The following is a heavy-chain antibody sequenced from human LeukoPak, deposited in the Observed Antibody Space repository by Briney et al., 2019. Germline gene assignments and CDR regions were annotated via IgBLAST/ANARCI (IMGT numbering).Heavy chain of an antibody. J-gene: IGHJ4*02. V-gene: IGHV5-51*01. CDR3: ARGDLTFDFDY. CDR2: IYPGDSAT. Sequence: PGESLMIPCKASGYGFTNYWIGWVRQMPGKGLEWMATIYPGDSATTYSPSFQGQVTISADRSITTAYLQWKSLKASDTAMYYCARGDLTFDFDYWGQGTLVTVSS. CDR1: GYGFTNYW.